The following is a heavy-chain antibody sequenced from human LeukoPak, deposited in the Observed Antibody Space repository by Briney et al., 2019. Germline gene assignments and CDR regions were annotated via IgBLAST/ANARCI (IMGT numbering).Heavy chain of an antibody. CDR3: ARDVGTSGWYTFDY. V-gene: IGHV4-59*12. CDR2: IYYSGST. CDR1: GGSISSYY. Sequence: SETLSLTCTVSGGSISSYYWSWIRQPPGKGLEWIGYIYYSGSTNYNPSLKSRVTISVDTSKNQFSLQLNSVTPEDTAVYYCARDVGTSGWYTFDYWGQGTLVTVSP. J-gene: IGHJ4*02. D-gene: IGHD6-19*01.